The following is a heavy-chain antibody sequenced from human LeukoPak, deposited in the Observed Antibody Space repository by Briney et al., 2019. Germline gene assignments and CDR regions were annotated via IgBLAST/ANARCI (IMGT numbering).Heavy chain of an antibody. J-gene: IGHJ6*02. CDR2: VLHSGAT. CDR3: ARGRIAVAVTNYYYYGMDV. CDR1: GGSISSPISY. Sequence: SETLSLTCTVSGGSISSPISYWGWIRQPPGKGLEWIATVLHSGATFYSPSLEGRLTISIDTSTNQFSLKMTSMTAADTAVYYCARGRIAVAVTNYYYYGMDVWGQGTTVTVSS. V-gene: IGHV4-39*01. D-gene: IGHD6-19*01.